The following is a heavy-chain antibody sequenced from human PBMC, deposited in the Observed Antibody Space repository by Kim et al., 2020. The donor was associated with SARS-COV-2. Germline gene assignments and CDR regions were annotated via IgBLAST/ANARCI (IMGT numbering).Heavy chain of an antibody. D-gene: IGHD5-18*01. CDR3: ARILDTAMGTLYYYCLDV. Sequence: GGSLRLSCAASGFTFSTYSMNWVRQAPGKGLEWVSFISSSSSPIYSAYVEGGCSISSSDSDKNLLHLIMNRRRAEATADYYAARILDTAMGTLYYYCLDV. J-gene: IGHJ6*03. CDR2: ISSSSSPI. CDR1: GFTFSTYS. V-gene: IGHV3-21*01.